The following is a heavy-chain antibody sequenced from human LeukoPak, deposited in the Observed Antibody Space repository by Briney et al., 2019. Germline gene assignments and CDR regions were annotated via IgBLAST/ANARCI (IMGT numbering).Heavy chain of an antibody. CDR1: GFTFSDHY. Sequence: PGGSLRLSCAASGFTFSDHYMDWVRQAPGKGLEWVGRIRNKANSYTTEYAASVKGRFTISRDDSNSSLYPQMNSLKTEDTAVYYCASNSPQGAFDYWGQGTLVTVSS. CDR3: ASNSPQGAFDY. J-gene: IGHJ4*02. D-gene: IGHD4-23*01. V-gene: IGHV3-72*01. CDR2: IRNKANSYTT.